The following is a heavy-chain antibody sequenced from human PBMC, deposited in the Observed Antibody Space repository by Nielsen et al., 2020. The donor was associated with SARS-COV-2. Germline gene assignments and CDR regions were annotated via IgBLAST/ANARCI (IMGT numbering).Heavy chain of an antibody. CDR2: ISPNSGGT. J-gene: IGHJ4*02. CDR1: GYTFTDYY. D-gene: IGHD5-24*01. CDR3: APTRIRDGYNYPFDY. Sequence: ALVKVSCKASGYTFTDYYMHWVRQAPGQGLEWMGRISPNSGGTSYAQKFQGRVTMTRDTSITTAYMEVSRLKFDDTAVYYCAPTRIRDGYNYPFDYWGQGTLVTVSS. V-gene: IGHV1-2*06.